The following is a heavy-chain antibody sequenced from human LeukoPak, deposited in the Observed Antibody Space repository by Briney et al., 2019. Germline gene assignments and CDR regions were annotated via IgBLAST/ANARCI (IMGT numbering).Heavy chain of an antibody. D-gene: IGHD2-2*02. V-gene: IGHV4-4*07. Sequence: ETLSLTCTVSGGSISSYYWSWIRQPAGKGLEWIGHIYTSGSTNYNPSLKSRVTMSVDTSKNQFSLKLSSVTAADTAVYYCARETCSTSCYRGTSWFDPWGQGTLVTVSS. CDR1: GGSISSYY. J-gene: IGHJ5*02. CDR2: IYTSGST. CDR3: ARETCSTSCYRGTSWFDP.